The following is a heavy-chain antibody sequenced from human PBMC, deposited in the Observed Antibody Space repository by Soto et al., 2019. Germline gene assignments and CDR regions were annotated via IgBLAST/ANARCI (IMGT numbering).Heavy chain of an antibody. CDR1: GFTFSSYE. V-gene: IGHV3-48*03. D-gene: IGHD1-26*01. J-gene: IGHJ6*02. CDR3: ATEKGSSRYYYYGMDV. Sequence: GGSLRLSCAASGFTFSSYEMNWVRKAPGKGLEWVSYISSSGSTIYYADSVKGRFTISRDNAKNSLYLQMNSLRAEDTAVYYCATEKGSSRYYYYGMDVWGQGTTVTVSS. CDR2: ISSSGSTI.